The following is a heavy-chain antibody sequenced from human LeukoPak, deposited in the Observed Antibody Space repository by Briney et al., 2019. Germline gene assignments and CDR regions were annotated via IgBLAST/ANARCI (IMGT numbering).Heavy chain of an antibody. J-gene: IGHJ4*02. Sequence: GSVKVSCKASGYTFTNYAIHWVRQAPGQRLEWMGWINAENGNTKYSQKFQGRVTVTRDTSASTAYMELSSLGSEDTAVYYCARDSGYRSGWSLDYWGQGTLVTVSS. V-gene: IGHV1-3*01. CDR3: ARDSGYRSGWSLDY. CDR2: INAENGNT. D-gene: IGHD6-19*01. CDR1: GYTFTNYA.